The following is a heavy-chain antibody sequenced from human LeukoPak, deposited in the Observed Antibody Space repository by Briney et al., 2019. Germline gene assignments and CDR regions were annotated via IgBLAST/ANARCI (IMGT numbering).Heavy chain of an antibody. J-gene: IGHJ5*02. Sequence: SETLSLTCTVSGGSISSYYWSWIRHTPRRGLEWIGYIYYSGSTNYNPSLKSRVTISVDTSKNQFSLKLSSVTAADTAVYYCAREGRRSDCSSTSCYAKLYNWFDPWGQGTLVTVSS. CDR1: GGSISSYY. CDR3: AREGRRSDCSSTSCYAKLYNWFDP. V-gene: IGHV4-59*01. CDR2: IYYSGST. D-gene: IGHD2-2*01.